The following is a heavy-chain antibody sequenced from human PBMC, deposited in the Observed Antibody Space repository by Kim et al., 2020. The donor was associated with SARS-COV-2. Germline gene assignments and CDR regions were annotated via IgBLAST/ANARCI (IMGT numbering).Heavy chain of an antibody. V-gene: IGHV3-48*02. J-gene: IGHJ2*01. D-gene: IGHD3-10*01. CDR3: ARETGSASLWCFAL. CDR2: ITSSSNRI. CDR1: RFTFTSYD. Sequence: GGSLRLSCAASRFTFTSYDMNWVRQAPGKGLEWISFITSSSNRIHYADSVKGRFTISRDNAKNSLYLQMDSLRDEDTAVYYCARETGSASLWCFALWRRGTLHTVSS.